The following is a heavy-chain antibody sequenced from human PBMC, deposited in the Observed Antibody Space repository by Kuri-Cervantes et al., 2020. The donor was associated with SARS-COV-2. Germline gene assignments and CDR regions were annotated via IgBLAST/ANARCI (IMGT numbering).Heavy chain of an antibody. Sequence: ASVKVSCKASGYTFTSYDINWVRQATGLGLEWMGWMNPNSGNTGYAQKFQGRVTMTRNTSISTAYMELSSLRSEDTAVYYCATDLLFFGVVVMSFDIWGQGTMVTVSS. D-gene: IGHD3-3*01. CDR3: ATDLLFFGVVVMSFDI. J-gene: IGHJ3*02. CDR1: GYTFTSYD. CDR2: MNPNSGNT. V-gene: IGHV1-8*01.